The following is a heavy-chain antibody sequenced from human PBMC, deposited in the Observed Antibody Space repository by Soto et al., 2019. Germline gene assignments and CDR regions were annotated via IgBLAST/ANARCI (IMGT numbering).Heavy chain of an antibody. Sequence: QVQLQESGPGLVKPSGTLSLTCGVSGGSISSTNLCSWVRQPPGKGLEWIGEISQSGDTNYNPSLESRLTMSVDKSRNQFSLMLSSVTAADTAVYYCATVGGTYYPYYFVYWGQGTLVTVSS. D-gene: IGHD1-26*01. V-gene: IGHV4-4*02. CDR2: ISQSGDT. CDR3: ATVGGTYYPYYFVY. CDR1: GGSISSTNL. J-gene: IGHJ4*02.